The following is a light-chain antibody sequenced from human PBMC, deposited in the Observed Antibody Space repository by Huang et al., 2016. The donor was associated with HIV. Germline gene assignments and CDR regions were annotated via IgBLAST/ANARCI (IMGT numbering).Light chain of an antibody. Sequence: QLTQSPPSLSASVGDTRILSCRASQDIGTSLAWYQQKTGRAPKLLISGASTLQTGVPSRFSGDSAGTFFTLFITGLQPEDFATYYCQQLHTYPITFGQGTRLDIK. J-gene: IGKJ5*01. CDR3: QQLHTYPIT. V-gene: IGKV1-13*02. CDR2: GAS. CDR1: QDIGTS.